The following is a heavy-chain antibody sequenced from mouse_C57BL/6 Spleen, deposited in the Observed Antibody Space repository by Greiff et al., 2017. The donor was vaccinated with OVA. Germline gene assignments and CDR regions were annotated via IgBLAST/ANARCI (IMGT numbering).Heavy chain of an antibody. V-gene: IGHV5-17*01. Sequence: EVKLVESGGGLVKPGGSLKLSCAASGFTFSDYGMHWVRQAPEKGLEWVAYISSGSSTIYYADTVKGRFTISRDNAKNTLFLQMTSLRSEDTAMYYCARTPRFAYWGQGTLVTVSA. J-gene: IGHJ3*01. CDR1: GFTFSDYG. CDR3: ARTPRFAY. CDR2: ISSGSSTI.